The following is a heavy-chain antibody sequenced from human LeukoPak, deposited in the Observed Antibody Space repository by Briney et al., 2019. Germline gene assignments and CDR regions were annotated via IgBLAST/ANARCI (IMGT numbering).Heavy chain of an antibody. D-gene: IGHD2-15*01. CDR1: GGSISSSSYY. CDR3: ASEVGYCSGGSCYYFDY. J-gene: IGHJ4*02. Sequence: SETLSLTCTVSGGSISSSSYYWGWIRQPPGKGLEWIGSIYYSGSTYYNTSLKSRVTICVDTSKNQFSLKLSSVTAADTAVYYCASEVGYCSGGSCYYFDYWGQGTLVTVSS. CDR2: IYYSGST. V-gene: IGHV4-39*01.